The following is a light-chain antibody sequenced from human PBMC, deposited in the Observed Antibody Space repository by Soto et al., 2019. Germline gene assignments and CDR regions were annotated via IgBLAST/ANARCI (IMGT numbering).Light chain of an antibody. J-gene: IGKJ1*01. V-gene: IGKV1-39*01. CDR2: AAS. CDR1: QSISSY. Sequence: DIQMTPSPSSLSASVGDRVTITCRASQSISSYLNWYQQKPGKAPKLLIYAASSLQSVVPSRFSGSGSGTDFTLTITSLQPEDFATYYCQQSYSTPPWTFGQGTKVDIK. CDR3: QQSYSTPPWT.